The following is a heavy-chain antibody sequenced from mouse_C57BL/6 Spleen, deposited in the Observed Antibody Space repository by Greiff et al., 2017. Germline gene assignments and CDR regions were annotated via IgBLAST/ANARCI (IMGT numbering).Heavy chain of an antibody. CDR3: DRHENDYDGAWFAY. D-gene: IGHD2-4*01. CDR2: ISNGGGST. J-gene: IGHJ3*01. CDR1: GFTFSDYY. Sequence: DVMLVESGGGLVQPGGSLKLSCAASGFTFSDYYMYWVRQTPEKRLEWVAYISNGGGSTYYPDTVKGRFTISRDNAKNTLYLQMSHLKSVDTAMYYGDRHENDYDGAWFAYWGQGTMVTVSA. V-gene: IGHV5-12*01.